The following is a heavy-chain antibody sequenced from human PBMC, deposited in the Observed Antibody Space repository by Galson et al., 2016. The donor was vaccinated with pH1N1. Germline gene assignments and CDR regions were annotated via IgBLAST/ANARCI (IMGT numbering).Heavy chain of an antibody. D-gene: IGHD1-26*01. CDR2: ISFTGGST. V-gene: IGHV3-23*01. CDR3: AKSRYIGSADGRPFDF. J-gene: IGHJ3*01. Sequence: VRQAPGKGLEWVSFISFTGGSTYYADSVKGRFTISRDNSKRTLYLQMNSLRVEDTAVYYCAKSRYIGSADGRPFDFWGQGTMVTIPS.